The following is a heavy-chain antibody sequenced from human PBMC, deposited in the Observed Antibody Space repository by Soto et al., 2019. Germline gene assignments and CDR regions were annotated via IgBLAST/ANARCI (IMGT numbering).Heavy chain of an antibody. D-gene: IGHD3-22*01. CDR1: GFTFSSYA. Sequence: GGSLRLSCAASGFTFSSYAMSWVRQAPGKGLEWVSAISGSGGSTYYADSVKGRFTISRDNSKNTLYLQMNRLRAEDTAVYYCAKGRGYYDSSGYYSAGAFDIWGQGTMVTVSS. CDR2: ISGSGGST. CDR3: AKGRGYYDSSGYYSAGAFDI. J-gene: IGHJ3*02. V-gene: IGHV3-23*01.